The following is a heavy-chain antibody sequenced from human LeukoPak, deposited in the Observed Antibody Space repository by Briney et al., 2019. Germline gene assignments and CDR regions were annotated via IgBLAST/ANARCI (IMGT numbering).Heavy chain of an antibody. CDR2: IYYSGST. CDR3: AKGGGYGLIDY. J-gene: IGHJ4*02. V-gene: IGHV4-39*01. CDR1: GASVGGSAYY. D-gene: IGHD1-26*01. Sequence: SETLSLTCTVSGASVGGSAYYWGWIRQPPGKGLEWIGNIYYSGSTYYNESLESRVTISIDTSKNQFSLKLNSVTAADTAMYYCAKGGGYGLIDYWGQGTLVTVSS.